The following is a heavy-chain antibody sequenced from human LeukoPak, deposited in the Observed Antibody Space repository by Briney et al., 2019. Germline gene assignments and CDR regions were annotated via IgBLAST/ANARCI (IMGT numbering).Heavy chain of an antibody. D-gene: IGHD2-15*01. V-gene: IGHV3-30*02. J-gene: IGHJ6*03. CDR1: GFTFSSYG. Sequence: GGSLRLSCAASGFTFSSYGMHWVRQAPGKGLEWVAFIRYDGSNKYYADSVKGRFTISRDNAKNSLYLQMNSLRAEDTALYYCARVGRDYCSGGSCSEYYYYYYYMDVWGKGTTVTVSS. CDR2: IRYDGSNK. CDR3: ARVGRDYCSGGSCSEYYYYYYYMDV.